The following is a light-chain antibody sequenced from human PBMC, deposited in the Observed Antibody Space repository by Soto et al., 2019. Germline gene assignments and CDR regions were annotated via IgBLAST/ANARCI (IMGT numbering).Light chain of an antibody. CDR3: SSYAGSNNVV. J-gene: IGLJ2*01. CDR2: EVS. CDR1: SSDVGAYAY. V-gene: IGLV2-8*01. Sequence: QSALTQPPSASGSPGQSVTISCTGASSDVGAYAYVSWYQQHPGEAPKLMIYEVSKRPSGVPDRFSGSKSGNMASLTVSGLQAEDEAEYYCSSYAGSNNVVFGGGTQLTVL.